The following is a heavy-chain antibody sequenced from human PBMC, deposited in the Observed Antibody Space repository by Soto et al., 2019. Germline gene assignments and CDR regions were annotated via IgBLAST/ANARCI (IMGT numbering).Heavy chain of an antibody. CDR3: ARDAPTIAAQDDY. CDR2: ISAYNGNT. D-gene: IGHD6-13*01. CDR1: GYTFTSYG. Sequence: QVQLVQSGAEVKKPGASVKVSCKASGYTFTSYGITWVRQAPGQGLEWMGWISAYNGNTNYAEKLQGRVTMTTDTSTRIDYMELRSLRSDDTAVYYCARDAPTIAAQDDYWGQGTLVTVSS. V-gene: IGHV1-18*01. J-gene: IGHJ4*02.